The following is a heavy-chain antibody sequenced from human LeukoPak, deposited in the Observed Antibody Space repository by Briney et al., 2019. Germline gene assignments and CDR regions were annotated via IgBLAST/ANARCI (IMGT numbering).Heavy chain of an antibody. D-gene: IGHD3-9*01. CDR1: GGSITSGGYY. CDR3: ARGAEDVLTGDDDFYFDN. Sequence: SETLSLTCSVSGGSITSGGYYWTWIRQHPGKGLEWIGYIYYSGSTFHNPSLKSRVSMSVDTSKNQFSLNLSSVTAADTAVYFCARGAEDVLTGDDDFYFDNWGQGSLVTASS. V-gene: IGHV4-31*03. J-gene: IGHJ4*02. CDR2: IYYSGST.